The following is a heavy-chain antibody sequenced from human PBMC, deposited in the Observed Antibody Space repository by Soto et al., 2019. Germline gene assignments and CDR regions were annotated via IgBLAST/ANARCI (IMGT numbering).Heavy chain of an antibody. CDR2: IIPIFGIA. J-gene: IGHJ6*02. CDR3: ARDTTTDEYYYYGMDV. Sequence: SVKVSCKASGGTFSSYAISWVRQAPGQGLEWMGGIIPIFGIANYAQKFQGRVTITADESTSTAYMELSSLRSEDTAVYYCARDTTTDEYYYYGMDVWGQGTTVTVSS. CDR1: GGTFSSYA. D-gene: IGHD1-26*01. V-gene: IGHV1-69*13.